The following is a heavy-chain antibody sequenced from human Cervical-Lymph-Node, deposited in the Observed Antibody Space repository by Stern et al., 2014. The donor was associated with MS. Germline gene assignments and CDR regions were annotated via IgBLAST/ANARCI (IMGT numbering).Heavy chain of an antibody. Sequence: QVQLVQSGGGVVQPGWSLRLSCAASGFPFSGHGLHWVRQAPGKGLEWVALISYDGSNKWYAESVKGRFTISRDSSRNTMFLQMNTLRLEDAAVYYCARDGPNYDHNGRGDAFDVWGQGAMVTVSP. V-gene: IGHV3-33*05. J-gene: IGHJ3*01. CDR2: ISYDGSNK. CDR3: ARDGPNYDHNGRGDAFDV. D-gene: IGHD3-22*01. CDR1: GFPFSGHG.